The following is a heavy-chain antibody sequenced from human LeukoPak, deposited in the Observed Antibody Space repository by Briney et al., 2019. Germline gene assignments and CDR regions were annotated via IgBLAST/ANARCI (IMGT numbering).Heavy chain of an antibody. Sequence: PGGSLRLSCSASGYTFSRYWMHWLRQGPGKGLVWVSRINEDGSSTSYAAYVRGRFTISRDNAKNTLYLQMNSLRAEDAAVYYCTTDTFGARDSWGQGTLVTVSS. CDR1: GYTFSRYW. CDR3: TTDTFGARDS. D-gene: IGHD3-10*01. V-gene: IGHV3-74*01. CDR2: INEDGSST. J-gene: IGHJ4*02.